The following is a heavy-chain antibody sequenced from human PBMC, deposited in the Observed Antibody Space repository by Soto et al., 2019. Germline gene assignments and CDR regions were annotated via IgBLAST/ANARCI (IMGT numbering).Heavy chain of an antibody. CDR3: GRGVLASSSYYLFDP. CDR1: GYTFTGYY. V-gene: IGHV1-2*04. CDR2: INPNSGGT. D-gene: IGHD3-22*01. J-gene: IGHJ5*02. Sequence: ASVKVSCKASGYTFTGYYMHWVRQAPGQGLEWMGWINPNSGGTNYAQKLQGWVTMTRDTSISTAYMELSRLRSDDTAVYYCGRGVLASSSYYLFDPWGQGTLVTVSS.